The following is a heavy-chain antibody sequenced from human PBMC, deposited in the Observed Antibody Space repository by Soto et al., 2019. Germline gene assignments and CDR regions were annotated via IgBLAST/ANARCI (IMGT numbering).Heavy chain of an antibody. V-gene: IGHV4-4*02. D-gene: IGHD6-19*01. CDR1: GGSISSSNW. CDR2: IYHSGST. Sequence: GSLRLSCAVSGGSISSSNWWSWVRQPPGKGLEWIGEIYHSGSTNYNPSLKSRVTISVDKSKNQFSLKLSSVTAADTAVYYCARDVSGGQWLVPNFHYYYYGMDVWGQGTTVTVSS. CDR3: ARDVSGGQWLVPNFHYYYYGMDV. J-gene: IGHJ6*02.